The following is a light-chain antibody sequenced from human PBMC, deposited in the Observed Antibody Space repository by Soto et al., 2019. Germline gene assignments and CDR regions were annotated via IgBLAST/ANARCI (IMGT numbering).Light chain of an antibody. CDR1: QSISCW. Sequence: DIQMTQSPSNLSASVGDRVTITCRASQSISCWLAWYQQKPGKAPKLLIYKASSLESGVPARFSGSGSGTEFTLTISSLQPDDFATYYCQQYHTFYIFGQGTRLEIK. J-gene: IGKJ2*01. CDR3: QQYHTFYI. CDR2: KAS. V-gene: IGKV1-5*03.